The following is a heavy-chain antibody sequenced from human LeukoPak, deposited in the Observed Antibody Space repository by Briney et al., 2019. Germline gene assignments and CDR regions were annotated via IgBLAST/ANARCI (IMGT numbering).Heavy chain of an antibody. J-gene: IGHJ4*02. Sequence: ASVKVSCKASGYTFTNYGISWVRQAPGQGLEWMGWISAYNGNTNYAQKLQGRVTMTTDTSTSTAYMELRSLRSEDTAVYYCARAWTAAGHTAGMFDYWGQGTLVTVSS. D-gene: IGHD1-1*01. CDR2: ISAYNGNT. CDR1: GYTFTNYG. CDR3: ARAWTAAGHTAGMFDY. V-gene: IGHV1-18*01.